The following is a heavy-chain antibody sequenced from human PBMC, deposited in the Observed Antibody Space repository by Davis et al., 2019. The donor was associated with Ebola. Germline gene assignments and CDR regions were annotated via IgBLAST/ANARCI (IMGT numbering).Heavy chain of an antibody. CDR1: GYTFTDYY. CDR3: ARSSRRGPLKTVTLDY. D-gene: IGHD4-17*01. J-gene: IGHJ4*02. Sequence: ASVKVSCKASGYTFTDYYMHWVRQAPGQGLEWMGWINPNSGGTNYAQKFQGWVTMTRDTSISTAYMELSRLRSDDTAVYYCARSSRRGPLKTVTLDYWGQGTLVTVSS. V-gene: IGHV1-2*04. CDR2: INPNSGGT.